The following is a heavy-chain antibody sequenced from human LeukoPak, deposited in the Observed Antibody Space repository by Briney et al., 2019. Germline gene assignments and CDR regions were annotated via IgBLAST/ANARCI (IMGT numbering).Heavy chain of an antibody. CDR3: ARRGAMVRGPAYHFDH. D-gene: IGHD3-10*01. V-gene: IGHV4-59*08. CDR1: GGSISSFY. Sequence: SETLSLTCTVSGGSISSFYWSWIRQTPGKGLEWIGHIYFTGSSDLNPTLKSRFPISIDTSKNQFSLNLNSVTAADTAVYYCARRGAMVRGPAYHFDHWGQGVLVTVSS. J-gene: IGHJ4*02. CDR2: IYFTGSS.